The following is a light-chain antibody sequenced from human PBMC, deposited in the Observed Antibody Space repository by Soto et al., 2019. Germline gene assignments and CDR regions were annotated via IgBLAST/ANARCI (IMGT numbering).Light chain of an antibody. J-gene: IGLJ3*02. CDR1: ISDVGGYNY. V-gene: IGLV2-14*01. Sequence: QSALTQPASVSGSPGQSIAISCTGTISDVGGYNYVSWYQQHPGKAPKLIIYEVSNRPSGVSNRFSGSKSDNTDSLTISGLQAEDEADYYCYSYTSSSTWVFGGGTKLTVL. CDR3: YSYTSSSTWV. CDR2: EVS.